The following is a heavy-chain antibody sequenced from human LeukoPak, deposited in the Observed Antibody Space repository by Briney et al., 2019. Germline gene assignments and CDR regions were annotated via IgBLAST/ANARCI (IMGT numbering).Heavy chain of an antibody. J-gene: IGHJ4*02. V-gene: IGHV3-23*01. D-gene: IGHD1-26*01. Sequence: GGSLRLSGAPAGFTFSSYGMSWVRQAPGEGLEWVSIMSASGGTTFYADSVKGRFTISRDNSKNTLYLQMNSLGADDTAVYYCAKGGSGSYYGFDYWGQGTLVTVSS. CDR3: AKGGSGSYYGFDY. CDR1: GFTFSSYG. CDR2: MSASGGTT.